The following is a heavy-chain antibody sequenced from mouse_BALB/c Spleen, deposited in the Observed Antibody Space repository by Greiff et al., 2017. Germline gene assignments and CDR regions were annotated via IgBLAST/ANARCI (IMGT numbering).Heavy chain of an antibody. J-gene: IGHJ4*01. Sequence: EVHLVESGGGLVKPGGSLKLSCAASGFTFSSYAMSWVRQTPEKRLEWVASISSGGSTYYPDSVKGRFTISRDNARNILYLQMSSLRSEDTAMYYCARGDPYYRFFYAMDYWGQGTSVTVSS. CDR2: ISSGGST. CDR3: ARGDPYYRFFYAMDY. V-gene: IGHV5-6-5*01. CDR1: GFTFSSYA. D-gene: IGHD2-14*01.